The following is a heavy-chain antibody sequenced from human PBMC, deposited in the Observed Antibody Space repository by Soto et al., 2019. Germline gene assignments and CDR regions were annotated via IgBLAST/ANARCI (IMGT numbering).Heavy chain of an antibody. D-gene: IGHD4-17*01. J-gene: IGHJ2*01. CDR3: ARQAYGDYDRYFDL. CDR1: GGSISSYY. CDR2: VYYSGST. Sequence: QVHLQESGPGLVKPSETLSLTCTVSGGSISSYYWSWIRQPPGKGLEWIGYVYYSGSTNYNPSLKSRVTISVDTSKNPFSLKLSSVTAADTAIYYCARQAYGDYDRYFDLWGRGTLVTVSS. V-gene: IGHV4-59*08.